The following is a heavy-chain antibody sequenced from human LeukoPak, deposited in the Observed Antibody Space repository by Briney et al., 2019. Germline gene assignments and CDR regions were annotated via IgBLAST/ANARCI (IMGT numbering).Heavy chain of an antibody. CDR3: ARHRIGYCTSTSCYLGDFDY. J-gene: IGHJ4*02. D-gene: IGHD2-2*01. CDR2: TYHSGST. CDR1: GGSISSNDYY. Sequence: SETLSLTCTVSGGSISSNDYYWGWIRQPPGKGLEWIGSTYHSGSTYHNPSLKSRVTISVDTSKNQFSLKLSSVTAADTAVYYCARHRIGYCTSTSCYLGDFDYWGQGALVTVSS. V-gene: IGHV4-39*01.